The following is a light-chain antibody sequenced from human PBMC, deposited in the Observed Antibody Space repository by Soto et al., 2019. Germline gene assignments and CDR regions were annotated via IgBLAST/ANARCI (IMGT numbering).Light chain of an antibody. Sequence: DIRLTQSPSSLSASVGDIVTISCRASRSINNGLNWYQQRPGKAPKLLIYSASSLQSGVPSRFSGSGSGTDFTLTINSLQPEDFATYCCQESYTSGLTFGGGAKVEI. J-gene: IGKJ4*01. CDR3: QESYTSGLT. CDR2: SAS. CDR1: RSINNG. V-gene: IGKV1-39*01.